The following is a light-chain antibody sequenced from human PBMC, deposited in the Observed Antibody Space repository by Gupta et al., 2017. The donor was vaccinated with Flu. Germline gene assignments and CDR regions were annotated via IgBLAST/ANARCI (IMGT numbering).Light chain of an antibody. CDR1: QVIHGK. Sequence: DIQMTQSPSSVSASVGDRVTVTCRASQVIHGKLGWYQQKPGKAPKLLIYPASTLQGGVPSTFRGSGSATAFTLTITSLQPEDAAIYYCHRADSFRLTFGGGSKVEIK. J-gene: IGKJ4*01. V-gene: IGKV1-12*01. CDR3: HRADSFRLT. CDR2: PAS.